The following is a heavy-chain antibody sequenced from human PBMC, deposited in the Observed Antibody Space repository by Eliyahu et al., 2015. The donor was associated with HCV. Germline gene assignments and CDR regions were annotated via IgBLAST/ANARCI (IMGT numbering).Heavy chain of an antibody. CDR1: GFSFSDYY. Sequence: QVQLVESGGGLVKPGGSLRLSCATSGFSFSDYYMXWIRQAPGKGLEWVSYISPRGGSIDYADSVKGRFTISRDNAKNSLYLQMHSLRAEDTALYYCARGGDSYYLKWFDPWGQGTLVTVSS. J-gene: IGHJ5*02. V-gene: IGHV3-11*01. D-gene: IGHD2-21*01. CDR3: ARGGDSYYLKWFDP. CDR2: ISPRGGSI.